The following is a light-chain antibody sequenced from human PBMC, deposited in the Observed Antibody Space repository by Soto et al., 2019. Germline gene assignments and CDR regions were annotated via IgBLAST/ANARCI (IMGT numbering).Light chain of an antibody. Sequence: QSALAQPASVSGSPGQSVTISCTGTSSFVGSFSLFSWYQPHPGKPPKVMNTDGHRRPAGAPDRFSSSSSITSASPTIAGLQADDEADYYCCLDVSATTYVFGTGTKVTVL. V-gene: IGLV2-23*01. J-gene: IGLJ1*01. CDR2: DGH. CDR1: SSFVGSFSL. CDR3: CLDVSATTYV.